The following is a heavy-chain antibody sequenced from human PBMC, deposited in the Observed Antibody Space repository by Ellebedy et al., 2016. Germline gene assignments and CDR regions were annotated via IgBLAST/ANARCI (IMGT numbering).Heavy chain of an antibody. J-gene: IGHJ3*02. Sequence: ASVKVSCKASGYTFTSYDINWVRQATGQGLEWMGWMNPNSGNTGYGQKFQGRVTITRNTSISTASMELSSLRSEDTAVYYCARGGHFYDSSGYLNMAFDIWGQGTIVTVSS. D-gene: IGHD3-22*01. CDR3: ARGGHFYDSSGYLNMAFDI. CDR1: GYTFTSYD. V-gene: IGHV1-8*01. CDR2: MNPNSGNT.